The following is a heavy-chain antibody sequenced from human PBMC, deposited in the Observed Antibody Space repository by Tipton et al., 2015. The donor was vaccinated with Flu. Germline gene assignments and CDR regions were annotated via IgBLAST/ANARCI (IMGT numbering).Heavy chain of an antibody. V-gene: IGHV4-38-2*01. Sequence: TLSLTCSVSGGSVGSPYCWGWVRRPPGKGLEWIGNICPGSPYYNSSLRSRITISLATSKAQFSLRLTSVTAADTAVYYCATSEYFQHWGQGTLVTVSS. CDR3: ATSEYFQH. CDR2: ICPGSP. CDR1: GGSVGSPYC. J-gene: IGHJ1*01.